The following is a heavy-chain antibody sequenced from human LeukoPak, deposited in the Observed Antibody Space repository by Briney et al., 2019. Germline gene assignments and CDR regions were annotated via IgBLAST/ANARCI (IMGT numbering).Heavy chain of an antibody. CDR2: INPNSGGT. CDR1: GYTFTGYY. D-gene: IGHD6-6*01. V-gene: IGHV1-2*02. Sequence: ASVKVYCKASGYTFTGYYMHWVRQAPGQGLEWMGWINPNSGGTNYAQKFQGRVTMTRDTSISTAYMELSRLRSDDTAVYYCARDHSIAARPVDYWGQGTLVTVSS. CDR3: ARDHSIAARPVDY. J-gene: IGHJ4*02.